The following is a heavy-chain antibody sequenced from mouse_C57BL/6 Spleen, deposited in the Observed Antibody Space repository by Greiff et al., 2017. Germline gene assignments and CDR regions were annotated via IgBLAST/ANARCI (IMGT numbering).Heavy chain of an antibody. J-gene: IGHJ2*01. CDR1: GYTFTSYW. CDR3: ARGHYGNQYYFDY. D-gene: IGHD2-1*01. V-gene: IGHV1-52*01. CDR2: IDPSDSET. Sequence: QVQLQQPGAELVRPGSSVKLSCKASGYTFTSYWMHWVKQRPIQGLEWIGNIDPSDSETHYNQKFKDKATLTVDKSSSTAYMQRSSLTSADSAVYYCARGHYGNQYYFDYWGQGTTLTVSS.